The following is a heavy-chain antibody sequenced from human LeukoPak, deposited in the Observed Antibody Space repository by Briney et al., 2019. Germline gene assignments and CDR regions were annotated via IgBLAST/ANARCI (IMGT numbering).Heavy chain of an antibody. CDR1: GYSFTSYW. Sequence: PGESLKISCKGSGYSFTSYWIGWVRQMPGKGLERMGIIYPGDSDTRYSPSFQGQVTISADKSISTAYLQWSSLKASDTAMYYCARTFSGYDSHYYYYMDVWGKGTTVTVSS. D-gene: IGHD5-12*01. CDR3: ARTFSGYDSHYYYYMDV. J-gene: IGHJ6*03. CDR2: IYPGDSDT. V-gene: IGHV5-51*03.